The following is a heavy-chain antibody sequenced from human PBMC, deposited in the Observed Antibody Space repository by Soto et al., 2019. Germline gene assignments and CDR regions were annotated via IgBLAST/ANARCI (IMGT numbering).Heavy chain of an antibody. J-gene: IGHJ5*02. CDR3: AHKMDTVDWFGP. V-gene: IGHV2-5*01. Sequence: SGPTLVNPTQTLTLTCTFSGFSLSGGGVGVGWIRQPPGKALEWVALIYWNDGRRYSPSLKSRLTITKDTSKKQVVLTMTNMDPEDTATYYCAHKMDTVDWFGPWGRGTLVTVSS. D-gene: IGHD5-18*01. CDR2: IYWNDGR. CDR1: GFSLSGGGVG.